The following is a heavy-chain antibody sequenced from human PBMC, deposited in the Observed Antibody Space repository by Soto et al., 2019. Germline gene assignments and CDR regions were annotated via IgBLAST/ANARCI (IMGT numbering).Heavy chain of an antibody. J-gene: IGHJ4*02. CDR1: GGSISNAAYS. V-gene: IGHV4-30-2*01. CDR2: IYPSGMP. Sequence: LSLTCTVSGGSISNAAYSWSWIRQPPGKGLEWIGYIYPSGMPFYNPSLRSRVTISIDRSNDQFSLNLKSVTAADTAVYYCARERGGYGLFDSWGQGTLVTVSS. D-gene: IGHD5-18*01. CDR3: ARERGGYGLFDS.